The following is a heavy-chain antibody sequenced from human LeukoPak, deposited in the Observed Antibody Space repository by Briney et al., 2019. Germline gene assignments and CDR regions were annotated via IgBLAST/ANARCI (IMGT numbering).Heavy chain of an antibody. CDR2: ISYDGSNK. D-gene: IGHD5-12*01. V-gene: IGHV3-30-3*01. CDR3: ARDVSWDIVATIGGY. CDR1: GFTFSGYA. Sequence: PGRSLRLSCAASGFTFSGYAMHWVRQAPGKGLEWVAVISYDGSNKYYADSVKGRFTISRDNSKNTLYLQMNSLRAEDTAVYYCARDVSWDIVATIGGYWGQGTLVTVSS. J-gene: IGHJ4*02.